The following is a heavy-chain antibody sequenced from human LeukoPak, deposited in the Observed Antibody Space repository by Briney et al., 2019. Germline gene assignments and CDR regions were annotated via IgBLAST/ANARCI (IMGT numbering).Heavy chain of an antibody. V-gene: IGHV4-4*07. CDR3: ARHSIAAAGTRYFQH. Sequence: SETLSLTCTVSGGSISSYCWSWIRQPAGKGLEWIGRIYTSGSTNYNPSLKSRVTISVDTSKNQFSLKLSSVTAADTAVYYCARHSIAAAGTRYFQHWGQGTLVTVSS. CDR1: GGSISSYC. J-gene: IGHJ1*01. D-gene: IGHD6-13*01. CDR2: IYTSGST.